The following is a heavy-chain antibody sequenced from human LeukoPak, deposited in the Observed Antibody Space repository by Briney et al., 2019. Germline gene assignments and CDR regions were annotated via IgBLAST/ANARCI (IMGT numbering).Heavy chain of an antibody. Sequence: GGSLRLSCAASGFTFSSYSMNWVRQAPGKGLEWVSYISSSSSTIYYADSVKGRFTISRDNAKNSQYLQMNSLRAEDTAVYYCARDRRAYYDAFDIWGQGTMVTVSS. CDR3: ARDRRAYYDAFDI. CDR1: GFTFSSYS. CDR2: ISSSSSTI. J-gene: IGHJ3*02. V-gene: IGHV3-48*04. D-gene: IGHD3-22*01.